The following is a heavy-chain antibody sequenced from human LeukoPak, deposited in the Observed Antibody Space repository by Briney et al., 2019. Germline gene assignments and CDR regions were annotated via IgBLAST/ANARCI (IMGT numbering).Heavy chain of an antibody. CDR1: SGSISSGAYY. V-gene: IGHV4-39*07. Sequence: PSETLSLTCTVSSGSISSGAYYWGWIRQPPGKGLEWIGTIHYSGKTYYNPSLKSRATISVDTSKNQFSLKLSSVTAADTAVYYCARLARVGNWFDPWGQGTLVTVSS. CDR2: IHYSGKT. CDR3: ARLARVGNWFDP. J-gene: IGHJ5*02. D-gene: IGHD3-10*01.